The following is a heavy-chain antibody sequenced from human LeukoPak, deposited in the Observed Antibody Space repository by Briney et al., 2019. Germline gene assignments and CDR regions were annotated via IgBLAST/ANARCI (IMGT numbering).Heavy chain of an antibody. Sequence: GESLKISCKGSGYSFTSYWIGWVRQMPGKGLEWMGIIYPGDSDTRYSPSFQGQVTISADKSISTAYLQWSSLKASDTAMYYCARHYDYGDPLGASDIWGQGTMVTVSS. D-gene: IGHD4-17*01. J-gene: IGHJ3*02. V-gene: IGHV5-51*01. CDR2: IYPGDSDT. CDR1: GYSFTSYW. CDR3: ARHYDYGDPLGASDI.